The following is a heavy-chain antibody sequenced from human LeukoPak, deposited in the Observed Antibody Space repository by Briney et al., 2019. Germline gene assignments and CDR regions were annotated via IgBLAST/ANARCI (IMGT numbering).Heavy chain of an antibody. CDR3: ARKLSRYCSSTSCPPTSSNWFDP. CDR2: ISAYNGNT. CDR1: GYTFTSYG. V-gene: IGHV1-18*01. J-gene: IGHJ5*02. D-gene: IGHD2-2*01. Sequence: GASVKVSCKASGYTFTSYGISWVRQAPGQGLEWMGWISAYNGNTNYAQKLQGRVTMTTDTSTSTAYMELRSLRSDDTAVYYCARKLSRYCSSTSCPPTSSNWFDPWGQGTLVTVSS.